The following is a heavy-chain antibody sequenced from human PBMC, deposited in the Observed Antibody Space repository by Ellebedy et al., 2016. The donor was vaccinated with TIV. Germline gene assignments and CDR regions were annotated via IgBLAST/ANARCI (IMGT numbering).Heavy chain of an antibody. CDR3: ARCSYDSSGFYYYYGMDV. J-gene: IGHJ6*02. Sequence: MPSETLSLTCTVSGGSISSGGYYWNWIRQHPGKGLEWIGYIYHSGSTYYHPSLKSRLTMSVDTSINQLSLTMTSVTAADTGVYYCARCSYDSSGFYYYYGMDVWGQGTTVTVSS. CDR2: IYHSGST. V-gene: IGHV4-31*03. D-gene: IGHD3-22*01. CDR1: GGSISSGGYY.